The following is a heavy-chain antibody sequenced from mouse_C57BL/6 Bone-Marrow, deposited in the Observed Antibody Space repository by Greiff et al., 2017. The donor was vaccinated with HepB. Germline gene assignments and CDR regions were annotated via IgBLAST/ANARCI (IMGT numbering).Heavy chain of an antibody. D-gene: IGHD1-1*01. J-gene: IGHJ1*03. Sequence: EVKLVESGGGLVQPGGSLKLSCAASGFTFSDYYMYWVRQTPEKRLEWVAYISNGGGSTYYPDTVKGRFTISRDNAKNTLYLQMSRLKSEDTAMYYCARGTTVVATNWYFDVLGTGTTVTVSS. CDR2: ISNGGGST. CDR3: ARGTTVVATNWYFDV. V-gene: IGHV5-12*01. CDR1: GFTFSDYY.